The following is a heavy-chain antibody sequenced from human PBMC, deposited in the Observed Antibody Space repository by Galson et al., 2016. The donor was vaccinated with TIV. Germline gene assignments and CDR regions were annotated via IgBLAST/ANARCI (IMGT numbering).Heavy chain of an antibody. Sequence: SVKVSCKASGDTFSSYAISWVRQAPGQGLEWMGRIIPILGVTNHARKLQGRVIMTTDTSTGTAFMEVRRLTSDDTAVYYCARDRGSMTMILVVDYYYGMDVWGQGTTVTVSS. D-gene: IGHD3-22*01. CDR3: ARDRGSMTMILVVDYYYGMDV. CDR1: GDTFSSYA. J-gene: IGHJ6*02. V-gene: IGHV1-69*04. CDR2: IIPILGVT.